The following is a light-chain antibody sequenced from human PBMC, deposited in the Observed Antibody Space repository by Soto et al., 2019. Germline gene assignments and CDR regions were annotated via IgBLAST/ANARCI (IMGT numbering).Light chain of an antibody. Sequence: AIQLTQSPSPLSASVGDRITITCRAVQGISSALAWYQQKPGKAPKLLIYDASSLESGVPSRFSGSGSGTDFTLTISSLQPEDFATYYCQQFNNYITFGQGTRLEIK. V-gene: IGKV1D-13*01. CDR3: QQFNNYIT. J-gene: IGKJ5*01. CDR1: QGISSA. CDR2: DAS.